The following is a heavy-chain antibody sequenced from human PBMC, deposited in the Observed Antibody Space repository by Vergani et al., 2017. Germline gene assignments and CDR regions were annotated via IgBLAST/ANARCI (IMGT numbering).Heavy chain of an antibody. V-gene: IGHV3-23*01. CDR2: ISGSGGNT. CDR3: AKARYPNCKGGNGYSYYHALDL. J-gene: IGHJ6*02. Sequence: EVQLLESGGNLIQPGGSLRLSCGASGFTFSSYAMTWVRLAPGKGLQWVSAISGSGGNTFYTDSVKGRFTISRDNSKDTLYLQMNSLRVEDTAIYYCAKARYPNCKGGNGYSYYHALDLWGQGTTVTVSS. CDR1: GFTFSSYA. D-gene: IGHD4-23*01.